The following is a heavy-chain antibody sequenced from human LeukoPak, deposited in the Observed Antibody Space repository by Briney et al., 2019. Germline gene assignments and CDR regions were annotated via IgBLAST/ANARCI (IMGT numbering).Heavy chain of an antibody. CDR3: ATVWDCSSTSCAFDI. CDR1: GYTLTELS. D-gene: IGHD2-2*01. J-gene: IGHJ3*02. Sequence: ASVKVSCKVSGYTLTELSMRWVRQAPGKGLEWMGGFDPEDGETIYAQKFQGRVTMTEDTSTDTAYMELSSLRSEDTAVYYCATVWDCSSTSCAFDIWGQGTMVTVSS. V-gene: IGHV1-24*01. CDR2: FDPEDGET.